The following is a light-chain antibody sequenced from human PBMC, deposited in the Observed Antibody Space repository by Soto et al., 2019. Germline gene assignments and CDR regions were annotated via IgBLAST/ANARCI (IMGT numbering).Light chain of an antibody. Sequence: QSALTQPASVSGSPGQSITISCTGTSGDVVGDNYVSWYQQHPGKAPKLMIYDVSNRPSGVSSRFSGAKSGNTASLTISGLQAEDEADYYCSSFSSSSTLFGGGTKVTVL. CDR2: DVS. CDR1: SGDVVGDNY. V-gene: IGLV2-14*03. J-gene: IGLJ2*01. CDR3: SSFSSSSTL.